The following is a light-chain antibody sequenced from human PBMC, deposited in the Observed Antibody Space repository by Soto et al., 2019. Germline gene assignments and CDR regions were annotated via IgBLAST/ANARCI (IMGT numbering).Light chain of an antibody. Sequence: EIVLTQSPGTLSLSPGERATLSCRASQSVSSSYLAWYQQKPGQAPRLLIHGASSRATGIPDRFSGSGSGTDFTLTISRLEPEDFAVYYCQQDGSSPGPFGGGTKVEIK. V-gene: IGKV3-20*01. CDR3: QQDGSSPGP. J-gene: IGKJ4*01. CDR1: QSVSSSY. CDR2: GAS.